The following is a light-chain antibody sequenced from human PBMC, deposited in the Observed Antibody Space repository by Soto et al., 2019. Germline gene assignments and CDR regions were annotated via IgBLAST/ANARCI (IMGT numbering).Light chain of an antibody. CDR3: TSYTTTNTVI. Sequence: QSALTQSASVSGSPGQSITISCTGTSSDVGGYKYVSWYQQHPGKAPKLMIYEVTNRPSGVSNRFSGSKSGNTASLTISGLQAEDDADYYCTSYTTTNTVIFGGGTKLTVL. V-gene: IGLV2-14*01. CDR1: SSDVGGYKY. CDR2: EVT. J-gene: IGLJ2*01.